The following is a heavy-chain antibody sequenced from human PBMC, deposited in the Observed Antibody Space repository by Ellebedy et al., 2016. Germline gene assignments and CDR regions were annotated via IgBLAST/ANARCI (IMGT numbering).Heavy chain of an antibody. J-gene: IGHJ3*02. D-gene: IGHD2-21*01. Sequence: GGSLRLSCAASGFTFSSYSMNWVRQAPGKGLEWVSYISSSSSTIYYADSVTGRFTISRDNAKNSLYLHMNSLRAEDTAVYYCARDPNTNEMWWDDFDIWGQGTMVTVSS. CDR3: ARDPNTNEMWWDDFDI. V-gene: IGHV3-48*01. CDR2: ISSSSSTI. CDR1: GFTFSSYS.